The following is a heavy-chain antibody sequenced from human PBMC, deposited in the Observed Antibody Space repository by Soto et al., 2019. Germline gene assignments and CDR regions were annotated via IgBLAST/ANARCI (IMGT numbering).Heavy chain of an antibody. Sequence: QVQLQESGPGLVKPSQTLSLTCSVSGGSISSGGYYWSWIRQHPGKGLEWIGNIYFSGSTYYTPSRKLRVTLPVDTSKRELSLKVSSVTAADTAVYYWAGGARWFAPWGQATLVTVSS. V-gene: IGHV4-31*03. CDR3: AGGARWFAP. CDR2: IYFSGST. CDR1: GGSISSGGYY. J-gene: IGHJ5*02.